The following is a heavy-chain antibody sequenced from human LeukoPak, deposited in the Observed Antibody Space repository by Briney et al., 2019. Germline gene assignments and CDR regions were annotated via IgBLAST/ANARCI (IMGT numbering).Heavy chain of an antibody. J-gene: IGHJ3*02. CDR3: ARDNSYYDCSGRGGAFDI. CDR1: GFTFSSYS. V-gene: IGHV3-21*01. Sequence: PGGSLRLSCAASGFTFSSYSMNWVRQAPGKGLEWVSSISSSSSYIYYADSVKGRFTISRDNAKNSLYLQMNSLRAEDTAVYYCARDNSYYDCSGRGGAFDIWGQGTRVSVSS. CDR2: ISSSSSYI. D-gene: IGHD3-22*01.